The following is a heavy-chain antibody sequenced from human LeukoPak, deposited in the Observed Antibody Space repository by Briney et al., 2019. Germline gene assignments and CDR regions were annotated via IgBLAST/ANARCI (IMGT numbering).Heavy chain of an antibody. Sequence: SETLSLTCAVSGGSFSGYYWSWIRQPPGKGLEWIGEINHSGSTNYNPSLKSRVTISVDTSKNQFSLKLSSVTAADTAVYYCARGVKSVEDIVVVPAAIPYYYGMDVWGQGTTVTVSS. CDR2: INHSGST. CDR1: GGSFSGYY. CDR3: ARGVKSVEDIVVVPAAIPYYYGMDV. D-gene: IGHD2-2*01. V-gene: IGHV4-34*01. J-gene: IGHJ6*02.